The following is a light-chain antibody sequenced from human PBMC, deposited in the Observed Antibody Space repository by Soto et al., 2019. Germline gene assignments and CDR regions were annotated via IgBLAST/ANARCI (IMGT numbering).Light chain of an antibody. CDR3: QQYNSYST. Sequence: DIQMTQSPSTLSASVGDRVTITCRASQSISSWLAWYQQKPGKAPKLLIYDASSLESGVPSRFSGSGSGTEFALTISSLQPDDFATYYCQQYNSYSTFGQGTGLEI. CDR2: DAS. J-gene: IGKJ5*01. CDR1: QSISSW. V-gene: IGKV1-5*01.